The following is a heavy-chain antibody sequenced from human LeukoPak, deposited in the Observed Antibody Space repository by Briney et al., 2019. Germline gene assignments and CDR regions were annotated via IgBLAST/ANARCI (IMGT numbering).Heavy chain of an antibody. V-gene: IGHV1-8*01. Sequence: GASVKVSCKASGYTFTSYDINWVRQATGQGLEWMGWMNPDSGNRGSAQKFQGRVTMTRDTSISTAYMELSSLRSEDTAVYYCAKGVGPTVCIGGRWGQGTLVTVSS. CDR1: GYTFTSYD. J-gene: IGHJ4*02. CDR2: MNPDSGNR. CDR3: AKGVGPTVCIGGR. D-gene: IGHD1-26*01.